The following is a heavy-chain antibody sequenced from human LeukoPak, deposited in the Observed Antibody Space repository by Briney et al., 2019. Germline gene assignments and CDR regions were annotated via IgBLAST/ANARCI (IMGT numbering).Heavy chain of an antibody. V-gene: IGHV4-61*02. CDR2: IYTSGST. D-gene: IGHD2-15*01. CDR3: ARVPVVAAHFYFDY. Sequence: SETLSLTCTVSGGSISSGSYYWSWIRQPAGTGLEWIGRIYTSGSTNYNPSLKSRVTISVDKSKNQFSLKLSSVTAADTAVYYCARVPVVAAHFYFDYWGQGTLVTVSS. CDR1: GGSISSGSYY. J-gene: IGHJ4*02.